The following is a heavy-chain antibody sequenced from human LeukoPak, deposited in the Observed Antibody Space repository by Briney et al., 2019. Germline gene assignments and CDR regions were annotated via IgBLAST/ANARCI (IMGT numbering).Heavy chain of an antibody. CDR3: ARDYCSGGRCYSVDY. CDR2: ITSSSSSI. D-gene: IGHD2-15*01. V-gene: IGHV3-48*04. Sequence: PGGSLRLSCAASGFTFSSYSLNWVRQAPGKGLEWVSYITSSSSSIYYADSVKGRFTISRDNAKNSLYLQMNGLRAEDTAMYYCARDYCSGGRCYSVDYWGQGTLVTVSS. J-gene: IGHJ4*02. CDR1: GFTFSSYS.